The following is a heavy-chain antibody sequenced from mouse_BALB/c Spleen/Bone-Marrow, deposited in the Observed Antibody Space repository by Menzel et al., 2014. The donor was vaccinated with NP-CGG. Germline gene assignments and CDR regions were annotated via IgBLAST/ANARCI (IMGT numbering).Heavy chain of an antibody. V-gene: IGHV1-39*01. CDR1: GYSFTDYI. Sequence: EVQLQQSGPELVKPGASVKISCKASGYSFTDYIMLWVKQSHGKSLEWIGNINPYYGSTSYNLKFKGKATLTVDKSSSTAFMQLNSLTSEDSAVYYCTRRGRQLELPLAMDYWGQGTSVTVSS. D-gene: IGHD3-2*01. J-gene: IGHJ4*01. CDR3: TRRGRQLELPLAMDY. CDR2: INPYYGST.